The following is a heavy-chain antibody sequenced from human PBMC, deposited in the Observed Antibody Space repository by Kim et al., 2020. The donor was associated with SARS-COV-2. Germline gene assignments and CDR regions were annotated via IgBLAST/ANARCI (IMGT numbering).Heavy chain of an antibody. CDR3: ARAPNDCWSVYTYYFDY. V-gene: IGHV4-61*01. CDR1: GGSVSSGSYF. J-gene: IGHJ4*02. D-gene: IGHD3-3*01. CDR2: IYYSGNT. Sequence: SETLSLTCTVSGGSVSSGSYFWSWIRQPPGKGLEWIGYIYYSGNTNYNPSLKSRVTMSVDTSKNQFSLKLRSVTAADTAVYYCARAPNDCWSVYTYYFDYWGQGTLVTVSS.